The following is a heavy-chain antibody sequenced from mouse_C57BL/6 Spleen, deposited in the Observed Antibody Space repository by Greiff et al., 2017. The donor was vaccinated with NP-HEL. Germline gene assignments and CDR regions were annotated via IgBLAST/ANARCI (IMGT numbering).Heavy chain of an antibody. CDR3: ARGGWPTTGYFDV. D-gene: IGHD2-3*01. Sequence: EIQLQQSGPELVKPGASVKISCKASGYSFTGYYMNWVKQSPEKSLEWIGEINPSTGGTTYNQKFKAKATLTVDKSSSTAYMQLKSLTSEDSAVYYCARGGWPTTGYFDVWGTGTTVTVSS. CDR1: GYSFTGYY. CDR2: INPSTGGT. V-gene: IGHV1-42*01. J-gene: IGHJ1*03.